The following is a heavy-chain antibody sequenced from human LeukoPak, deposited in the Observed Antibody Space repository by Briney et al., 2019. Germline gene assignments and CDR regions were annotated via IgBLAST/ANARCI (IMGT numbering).Heavy chain of an antibody. CDR3: ARDRGRWLPNWFDP. CDR1: GYTFSNYG. Sequence: SVKVSCKASGYTFSNYGISWVRQAPGQGLEWMGGIIPIFGTANYAQKFQGRVTVTADKSTSTAYMELSSLRSEDTAVYYCARDRGRWLPNWFDPWGQGTLVTVSS. D-gene: IGHD5-24*01. J-gene: IGHJ5*02. CDR2: IIPIFGTA. V-gene: IGHV1-69*06.